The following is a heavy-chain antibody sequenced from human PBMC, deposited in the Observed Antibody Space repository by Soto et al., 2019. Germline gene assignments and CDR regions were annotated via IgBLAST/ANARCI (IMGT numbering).Heavy chain of an antibody. CDR1: GFTFTSYA. J-gene: IGHJ5*02. D-gene: IGHD3-10*01. CDR2: IVVGSGNT. V-gene: IGHV1-58*02. Sequence: QMQLVQSGPEVKKPGTSVKVSCKASGFTFTSYAMQWVRQARGQRLEWIAWIVVGSGNTNYAQKFQERVTITRDMSTSTAYMELSSLRSEDTAVYYCAMYYYGSGSYSSHNWFDPWGQGTLVTVSS. CDR3: AMYYYGSGSYSSHNWFDP.